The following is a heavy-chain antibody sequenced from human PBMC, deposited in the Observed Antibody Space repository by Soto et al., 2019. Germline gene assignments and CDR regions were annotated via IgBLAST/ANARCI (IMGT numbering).Heavy chain of an antibody. Sequence: QLRESGPGLVKPSGTLSLTCFVSGASISSTYWWSWVRQTPGKRLEWIGQIYHTGTTSYNPSLKNRGNIALDTSNKQFSLRLTYMTAADTAVYYCATLPPRIVVVMTDLPTWGQGTLVTVSS. CDR1: GASISSTYW. D-gene: IGHD2-15*01. CDR3: ATLPPRIVVVMTDLPT. V-gene: IGHV4-4*02. J-gene: IGHJ5*02. CDR2: IYHTGTT.